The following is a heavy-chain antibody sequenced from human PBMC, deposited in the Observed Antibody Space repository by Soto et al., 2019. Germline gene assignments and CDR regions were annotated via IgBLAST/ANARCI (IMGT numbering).Heavy chain of an antibody. CDR2: IIPMFGTA. J-gene: IGHJ4*02. D-gene: IGHD5-18*01. CDR1: GGTFSTYA. CDR3: ASGIQLWLRRINNGYSG. Sequence: QVQLVQSGAEVKKPESSVKVSCKAPGGTFSTYAISWVRQAPGQGLEWMGGIIPMFGTANYAQRFQVRVTITADESTNTVYMELSSLSSEDTAVYFCASGIQLWLRRINNGYSGWGQGTLVTVSS. V-gene: IGHV1-69*12.